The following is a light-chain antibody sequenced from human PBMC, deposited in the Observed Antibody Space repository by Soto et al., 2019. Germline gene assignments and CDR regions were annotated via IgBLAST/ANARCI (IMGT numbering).Light chain of an antibody. CDR3: QQYHNWPPQYT. Sequence: EIVMTQSPASLSVSPGDGATLSCRASQTVASNVAWYQQKPGQGPRLLIHGASTRAAGVPARFSGSGSGTDFTXXXSXXQSEDFAVYYCQQYHNWPPQYTFGQGTKLQIK. CDR1: QTVASN. CDR2: GAS. V-gene: IGKV3-15*01. J-gene: IGKJ2*01.